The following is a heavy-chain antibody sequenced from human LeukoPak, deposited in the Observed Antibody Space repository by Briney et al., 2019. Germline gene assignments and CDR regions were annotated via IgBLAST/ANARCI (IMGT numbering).Heavy chain of an antibody. CDR1: GGTFSSYA. J-gene: IGHJ4*02. Sequence: GASVKVSCKASGGTFSSYAISWVRQAPGQGLEWMGGIIPIFGTANYAQKFQGRVTITADESTSTAYMELSSLRSEDTAVYYCARAHSPNRRGGVGVDYWGQGTLVTVSS. D-gene: IGHD3-16*01. CDR2: IIPIFGTA. V-gene: IGHV1-69*13. CDR3: ARAHSPNRRGGVGVDY.